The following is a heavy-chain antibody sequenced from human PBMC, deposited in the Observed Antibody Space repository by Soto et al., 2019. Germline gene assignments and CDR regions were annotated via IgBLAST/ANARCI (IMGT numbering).Heavy chain of an antibody. CDR1: GFTFSSYA. Sequence: PVGSLRLSCAASGFTFSSYAMSWVRQAPGKGLEWVSAISGSGGSTYYADSVKGRFTISRDNSKNTLYLQMNSLRAEDTAVYYCAKEGDCSSTSCYPYYYYYGMDVWGQGTTVTVSS. D-gene: IGHD2-2*01. CDR2: ISGSGGST. V-gene: IGHV3-23*01. J-gene: IGHJ6*02. CDR3: AKEGDCSSTSCYPYYYYYGMDV.